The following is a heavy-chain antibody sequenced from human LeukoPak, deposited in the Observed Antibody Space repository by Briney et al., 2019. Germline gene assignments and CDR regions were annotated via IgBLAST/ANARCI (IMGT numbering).Heavy chain of an antibody. D-gene: IGHD4-11*01. J-gene: IGHJ6*02. CDR3: ARDQSPIDYSPPYGMDV. Sequence: PGGSLRLSCAASGFTFSSYSMNWVRQAPGKGLEWVSPINSSSSYIYYADSVKGRFTISRDNAKNSLCLQMNSLRAEDTAVYYCARDQSPIDYSPPYGMDVWGQGTTVTVSS. CDR1: GFTFSSYS. V-gene: IGHV3-21*01. CDR2: INSSSSYI.